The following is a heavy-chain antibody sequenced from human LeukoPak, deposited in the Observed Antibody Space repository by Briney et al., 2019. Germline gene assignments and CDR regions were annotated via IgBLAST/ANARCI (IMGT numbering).Heavy chain of an antibody. V-gene: IGHV3-23*01. J-gene: IGHJ5*02. CDR1: GFTFSSYV. D-gene: IGHD6-13*01. CDR2: ISGSGGST. Sequence: PGGSLRLSCAASGFTFSSYVMSWVRQAPGKGLGWVSAISGSGGSTYYADSVKGRFTISRDNSKNTLYLQMNSLTAEDTAVYYCAKTGIDIAAAGVVNWFDPWGPGTLVTVSS. CDR3: AKTGIDIAAAGVVNWFDP.